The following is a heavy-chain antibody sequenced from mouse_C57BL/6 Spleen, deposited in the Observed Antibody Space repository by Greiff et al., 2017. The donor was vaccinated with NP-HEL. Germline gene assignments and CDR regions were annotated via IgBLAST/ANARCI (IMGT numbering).Heavy chain of an antibody. J-gene: IGHJ2*01. V-gene: IGHV1-72*01. Sequence: VQLQQPGAELVKPGASVKLSCKASGYTFTSYWMHWVKQRPGRGLEWIGRIDPKSGGTKYNEKFKSKATLTVDKPSSTAYMQLSSLTSEDSAVYYCAREGRTTVVATGIDYWGQGTTLTVSS. CDR1: GYTFTSYW. D-gene: IGHD1-1*01. CDR3: AREGRTTVVATGIDY. CDR2: IDPKSGGT.